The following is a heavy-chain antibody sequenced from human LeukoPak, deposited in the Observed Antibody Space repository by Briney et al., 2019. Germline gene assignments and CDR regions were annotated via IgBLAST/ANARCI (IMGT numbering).Heavy chain of an antibody. CDR1: VYTFTSYG. J-gene: IGHJ4*02. D-gene: IGHD1-26*01. CDR2: ISAYNGNT. V-gene: IGHV1-18*01. Sequence: ASVKVSCKPSVYTFTSYGICWVRQAPGPGLEGMGWISAYNGNTNYAQKLLGRVTMTTDTSTSTAYMVLRSLRSDDTAVYYCARDGDIVGATGYVDYWGQGTLVTVSS. CDR3: ARDGDIVGATGYVDY.